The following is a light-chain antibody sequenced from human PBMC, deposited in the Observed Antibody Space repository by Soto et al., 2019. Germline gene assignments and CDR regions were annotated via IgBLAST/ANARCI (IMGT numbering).Light chain of an antibody. Sequence: EIVLTQSPAILSLSPGERATLSCRASQSVGRYLVWYQQKPGQAPSLLIYDASNRATGVPARFSGSGSGTDFTLTISSLESEDFAVYYWQHRNNLPWTLGQGTRVEIK. CDR2: DAS. CDR3: QHRNNLPWT. V-gene: IGKV3-11*01. CDR1: QSVGRY. J-gene: IGKJ1*01.